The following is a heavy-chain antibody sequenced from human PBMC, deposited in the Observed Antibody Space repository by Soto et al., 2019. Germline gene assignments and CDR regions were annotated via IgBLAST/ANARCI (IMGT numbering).Heavy chain of an antibody. J-gene: IGHJ4*02. D-gene: IGHD3-22*01. CDR1: GGSFSGYY. CDR3: ARGRTYYYDSSGYYYFDY. V-gene: IGHV4-34*01. Sequence: SETLSLTCAVYGGSFSGYYWSWIRQPPGKGLEWIGEINHSGSTNYNPSLKSRVTISVDTSKNQFSLKLSSVTAADTAVYYCARGRTYYYDSSGYYYFDYWSQGTLVTVSS. CDR2: INHSGST.